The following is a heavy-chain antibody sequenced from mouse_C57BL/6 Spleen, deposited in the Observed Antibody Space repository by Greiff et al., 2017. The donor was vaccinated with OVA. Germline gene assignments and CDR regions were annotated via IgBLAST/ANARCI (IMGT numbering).Heavy chain of an antibody. V-gene: IGHV1-54*01. Sequence: QVQLKQSGAELVRPGTSVKVSCKASGYAFTNYLIEWAKQRPGQGLEWIGVINPGSGGTNYNEKFKGKATLTADKSSSTAYMQLSSLTSEDSAVYFCARAYYTLYYFDYWGQGTTLTVSS. D-gene: IGHD2-12*01. J-gene: IGHJ2*01. CDR3: ARAYYTLYYFDY. CDR2: INPGSGGT. CDR1: GYAFTNYL.